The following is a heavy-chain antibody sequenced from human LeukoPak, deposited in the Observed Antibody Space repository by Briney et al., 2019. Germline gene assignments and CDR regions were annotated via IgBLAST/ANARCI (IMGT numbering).Heavy chain of an antibody. CDR2: IYYSGST. CDR1: GGSISSSSYY. D-gene: IGHD3-9*01. CDR3: ATRDILTGYYGGGVDY. J-gene: IGHJ4*02. V-gene: IGHV4-39*01. Sequence: PSETLSLTCTVSGGSISSSSYYWGWIRQPPGKGLEWIGSIYYSGSTYYNPSLKSRVTISVDTSKNQFSLKLSSVTAADTALYYCATRDILTGYYGGGVDYWGQGTLVTVSS.